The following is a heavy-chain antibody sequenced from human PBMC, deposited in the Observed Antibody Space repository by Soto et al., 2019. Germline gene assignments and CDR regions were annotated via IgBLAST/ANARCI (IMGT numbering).Heavy chain of an antibody. CDR1: GYILNRYA. CDR3: AKGIAAAGIPLDVFDI. J-gene: IGHJ3*02. V-gene: IGHV1-3*01. D-gene: IGHD6-13*01. CDR2: INAGNGNT. Sequence: ASVKVSCKASGYILNRYALHWVRQAPGQRLEWMGWINAGNGNTKYSQKFQGRVTITRDTSASTAYMELNSLRSEDTAVYYCAKGIAAAGIPLDVFDIWGQGTMVTVSS.